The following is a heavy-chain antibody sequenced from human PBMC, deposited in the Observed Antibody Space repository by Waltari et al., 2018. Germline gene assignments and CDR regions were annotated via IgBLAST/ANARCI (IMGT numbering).Heavy chain of an antibody. J-gene: IGHJ4*02. CDR1: GGSISSSSYY. Sequence: QLQLQESGPGLVKPSETLSLTCTVSGGSISSSSYYWGWIRQPPGKGLEWIGGIYYSGSTYYNPSLKSRVTISVDTSKNQFSLKLSSVTAADTAVYYCATPRGQWLVLPDYWGQGTLVTVSS. CDR2: IYYSGST. V-gene: IGHV4-39*01. CDR3: ATPRGQWLVLPDY. D-gene: IGHD6-19*01.